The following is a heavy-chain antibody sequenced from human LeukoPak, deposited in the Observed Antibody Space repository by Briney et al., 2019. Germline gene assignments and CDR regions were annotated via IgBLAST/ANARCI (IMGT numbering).Heavy chain of an antibody. CDR1: GFTFSSYA. CDR2: ISGSGGST. D-gene: IGHD2-2*02. Sequence: GGSLRLSCAASGFTFSSYAMSWVRQAPGKGLEWVSAISGSGGSTYYADSVKGRFTISRDNSKNTLYLQMNSLRAEDTAVCYCAKQDIVVVPAAIPRVAVAGTLDYWGQGTLVTVSS. J-gene: IGHJ4*02. CDR3: AKQDIVVVPAAIPRVAVAGTLDY. V-gene: IGHV3-23*01.